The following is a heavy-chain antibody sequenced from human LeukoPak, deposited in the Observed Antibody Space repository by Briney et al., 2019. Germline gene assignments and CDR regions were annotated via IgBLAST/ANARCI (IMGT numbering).Heavy chain of an antibody. J-gene: IGHJ4*02. Sequence: GGSLRLSCAASGFTFSSYDMHRVRQATGKGLEWVSAIGTDGDTYYPGSVKGRFTISRENAKNSLYLQMNSLRAGDTAVYYCARGPKEDTAFDYWGQGTLVTVSS. CDR1: GFTFSSYD. CDR2: IGTDGDT. V-gene: IGHV3-13*04. CDR3: ARGPKEDTAFDY.